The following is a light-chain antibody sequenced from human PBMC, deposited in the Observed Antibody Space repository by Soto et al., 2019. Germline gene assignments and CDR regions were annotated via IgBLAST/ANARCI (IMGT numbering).Light chain of an antibody. CDR2: WAS. Sequence: DIVMTQSPDSLAVSLGERATINCKYSESIFYGPNNRNYLAWYQQRPGQPPRLLLYWASTRESGVPDRFSGSGSGTDFTLTISSLQAEDVAVYYCHQYYSSPYTFGQGTNLEIK. J-gene: IGKJ2*01. CDR3: HQYYSSPYT. V-gene: IGKV4-1*01. CDR1: ESIFYGPNNRNY.